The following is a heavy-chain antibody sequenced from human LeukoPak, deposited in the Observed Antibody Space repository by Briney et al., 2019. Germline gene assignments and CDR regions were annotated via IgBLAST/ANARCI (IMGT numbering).Heavy chain of an antibody. J-gene: IGHJ4*02. V-gene: IGHV3-73*01. CDR3: TSDTRGHFDY. CDR1: GFTFSGSV. D-gene: IGHD2-2*01. CDR2: IRTKPNNYAT. Sequence: GGSLRLSCAASGFTFSGSVMHWVRQASGQGLEWVGRIRTKPNNYATSYAASVRGRFSISRDDSKNTAYLQMDSLKTEDTAVYYCTSDTRGHFDYWGQGSLVTVSS.